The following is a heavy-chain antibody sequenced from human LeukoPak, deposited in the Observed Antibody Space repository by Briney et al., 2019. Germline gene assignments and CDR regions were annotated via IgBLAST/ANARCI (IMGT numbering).Heavy chain of an antibody. CDR3: AKWNSITSYWNYFGMDV. Sequence: GGSLRLSCAASGFTFSSYAMSWVRQAPGKGLEWVSGISGSGGSTYYADSVKGRFTISRDNSKKTLFLQMNSLRAEDTAAYYCAKWNSITSYWNYFGMDVWGQGTTVTVSS. J-gene: IGHJ6*02. CDR1: GFTFSSYA. V-gene: IGHV3-23*01. CDR2: ISGSGGST. D-gene: IGHD1-1*01.